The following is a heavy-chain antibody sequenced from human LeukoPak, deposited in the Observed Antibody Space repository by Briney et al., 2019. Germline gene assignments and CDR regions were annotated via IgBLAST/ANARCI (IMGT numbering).Heavy chain of an antibody. J-gene: IGHJ6*03. Sequence: SETLSLTCTVSGGSISSSSYYWSWLRQPPGTGLEWIGYIYYSGSTNYNPSLKSRVTISVDTSKNQFSLKLTSVTAADTAVYYCARTTEGGYTYGYFYYYYMDVWGKGTTVTISS. V-gene: IGHV4-61*01. CDR2: IYYSGST. CDR1: GGSISSSSYY. D-gene: IGHD5-18*01. CDR3: ARTTEGGYTYGYFYYYYMDV.